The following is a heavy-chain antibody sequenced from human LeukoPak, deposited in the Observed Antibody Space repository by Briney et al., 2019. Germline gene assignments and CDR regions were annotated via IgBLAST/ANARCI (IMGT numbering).Heavy chain of an antibody. V-gene: IGHV4-30-4*08. Sequence: SQTLSLTCTVSGGSISSGDYYWSWIRQPPGKGLEWIGYIYYSGSTYYNPSLKSRVTISVDTSKNQFSLKLSSVTAADTAVYYCARGYIFLRVTSWFDPWGQGTLVTVSS. D-gene: IGHD4-17*01. CDR2: IYYSGST. CDR3: ARGYIFLRVTSWFDP. CDR1: GGSISSGDYY. J-gene: IGHJ5*02.